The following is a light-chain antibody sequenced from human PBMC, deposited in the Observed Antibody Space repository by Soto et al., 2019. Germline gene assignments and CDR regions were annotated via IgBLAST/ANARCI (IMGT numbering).Light chain of an antibody. CDR3: NSYTSTSTPV. V-gene: IGLV2-14*01. CDR2: EVS. Sequence: QSVLTQPASVSGSLGQSITISCTGTSSDVGGYKYVSWYQQHPGKAPKLIISEVSNRPSGVSNRFSGSKSVNTASLTISGLQAEDEADYYCNSYTSTSTPVFGTGTKLTVL. CDR1: SSDVGGYKY. J-gene: IGLJ1*01.